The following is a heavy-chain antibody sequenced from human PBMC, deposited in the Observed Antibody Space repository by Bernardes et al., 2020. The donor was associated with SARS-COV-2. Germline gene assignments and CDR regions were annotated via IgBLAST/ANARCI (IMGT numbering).Heavy chain of an antibody. Sequence: TLSLTCAVYGGSFSGYYWSWIRQPPGKGLEWIGEINHSGSTNYNPSLKSRVTISVDTSKNQFSLKLSSVTAADTAVYYCARFIAVAGSGFDYWGQGTLVTGSS. D-gene: IGHD6-19*01. CDR2: INHSGST. CDR3: ARFIAVAGSGFDY. CDR1: GGSFSGYY. V-gene: IGHV4-34*01. J-gene: IGHJ4*02.